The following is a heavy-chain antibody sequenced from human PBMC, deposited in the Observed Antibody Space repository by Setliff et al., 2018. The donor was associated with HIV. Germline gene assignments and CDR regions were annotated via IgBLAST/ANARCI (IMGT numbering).Heavy chain of an antibody. CDR2: IYHGGST. CDR3: ARATPGYNYGSRHAFDI. J-gene: IGHJ3*02. Sequence: SETLSLTCAVSGGSISSGNWWSWVRQPPGKGLEWIGEIYHGGSTNYNPSLKSRVTISVDKSKNQFSLKLSSVTAADTAVYYCARATPGYNYGSRHAFDIWGQGTKVTVSS. V-gene: IGHV4-4*02. D-gene: IGHD5-18*01. CDR1: GGSISSGNW.